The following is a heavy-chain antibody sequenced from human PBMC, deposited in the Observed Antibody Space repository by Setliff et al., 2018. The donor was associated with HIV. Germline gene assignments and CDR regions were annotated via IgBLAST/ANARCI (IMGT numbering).Heavy chain of an antibody. J-gene: IGHJ3*02. CDR1: GFTVSSNY. CDR3: ARIRIAVAVTRAFDI. CDR2: IYIGGST. Sequence: HPGGSLRLSCAASGFTVSSNYMSWVRQAPGKGLEWVSVIYIGGSTYYADSVKGRFTISRDNSKNTLYLQMNSLRAEDTAVYYCARIRIAVAVTRAFDIWGQGTMVTVSS. D-gene: IGHD6-19*01. V-gene: IGHV3-66*01.